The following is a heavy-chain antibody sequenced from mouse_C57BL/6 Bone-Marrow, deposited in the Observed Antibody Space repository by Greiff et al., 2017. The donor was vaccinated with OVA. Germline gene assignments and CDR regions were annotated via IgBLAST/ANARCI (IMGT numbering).Heavy chain of an antibody. Sequence: LQESGAELARPGASVKLSCKASGYTFTSYGISWVKQRTGQGLEWIGEIYPRSGNTYYNEKFKGKATLTADKSSSTAYMELRSLTSEDSAVYFCARGDYGNLAWFAYWGQGTLVTVSA. J-gene: IGHJ3*01. V-gene: IGHV1-81*01. CDR1: GYTFTSYG. CDR3: ARGDYGNLAWFAY. CDR2: IYPRSGNT. D-gene: IGHD2-1*01.